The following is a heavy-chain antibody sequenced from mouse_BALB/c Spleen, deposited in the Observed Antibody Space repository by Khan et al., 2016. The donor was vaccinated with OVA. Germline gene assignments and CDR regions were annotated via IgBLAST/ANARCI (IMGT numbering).Heavy chain of an antibody. CDR1: GFTFSNYA. D-gene: IGHD1-2*01. CDR2: ISSGDNT. CDR3: KCGYWFTY. J-gene: IGHJ3*01. V-gene: IGHV5-6-5*01. Sequence: EVELVESGGDLVKPGGSLKLSCTASGFTFSNYAMSWVRQTPEKRLEWVASISSGDNTYVPDSVKGRFTISRDNDKNILYLQMSSLRSEYTAMYDCKCGYWFTYWGQGTLVTVSA.